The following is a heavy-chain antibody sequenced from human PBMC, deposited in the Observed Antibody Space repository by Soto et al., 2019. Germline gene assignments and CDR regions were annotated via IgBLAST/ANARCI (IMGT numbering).Heavy chain of an antibody. Sequence: GGSLRLSCAASGFTFSSYDMHWVRQATGKGLEWVSAIGTAGDTYYPGSVKGRFTISRENAKNSLYLQMNSLRAGDTAVYYCARGPGKGAFDIWGQGTMVTVSS. V-gene: IGHV3-13*01. J-gene: IGHJ3*02. CDR2: IGTAGDT. CDR3: ARGPGKGAFDI. CDR1: GFTFSSYD.